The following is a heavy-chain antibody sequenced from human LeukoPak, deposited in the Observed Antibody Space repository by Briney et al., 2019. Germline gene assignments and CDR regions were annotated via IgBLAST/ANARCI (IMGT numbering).Heavy chain of an antibody. CDR1: GGSISSYY. J-gene: IGHJ4*02. D-gene: IGHD3-10*01. Sequence: RSETLSLTCTVSGGSISSYYWSWIRQPPGKGLEWIGYIYYSGSTNYNPSLKSRVTMSADTSKNQFSLKLSSVTAADTAVYYCGRTEYYFDYWGQGTLVTVSS. CDR2: IYYSGST. CDR3: GRTEYYFDY. V-gene: IGHV4-59*01.